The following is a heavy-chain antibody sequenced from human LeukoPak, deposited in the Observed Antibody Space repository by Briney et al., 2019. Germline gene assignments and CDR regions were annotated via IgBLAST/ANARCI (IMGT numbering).Heavy chain of an antibody. CDR3: ASLIPMTRRAFDI. D-gene: IGHD3-22*01. CDR2: IRYDGSNK. V-gene: IGHV3-30*02. CDR1: GFTFSSYG. Sequence: GGSLRLSCAASGFTFSSYGMHWVRQAPGKGLEWVAFIRYDGSNKYYADSVKGRFTISRDNSKNTLYLQMNSLRAEDTAVYYCASLIPMTRRAFDIWGQGTMVTVSS. J-gene: IGHJ3*02.